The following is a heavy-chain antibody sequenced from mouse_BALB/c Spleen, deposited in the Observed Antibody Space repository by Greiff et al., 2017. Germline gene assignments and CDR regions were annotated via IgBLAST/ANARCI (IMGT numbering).Heavy chain of an antibody. CDR1: GFSLTSYG. CDR2: IWAGGST. CDR3: ARDSSLLRFAY. Sequence: QVHVKQSGPGLVAPSQSLSITCTVSGFSLTSYGVHWVRQPPGKGLEWLGVIWAGGSTNYNSALMSRLSISKDNSKSQVFLKMNSLQTDDTAMYYCARDSSLLRFAYWGQGTLVTVSA. V-gene: IGHV2-9*02. D-gene: IGHD1-2*01. J-gene: IGHJ3*01.